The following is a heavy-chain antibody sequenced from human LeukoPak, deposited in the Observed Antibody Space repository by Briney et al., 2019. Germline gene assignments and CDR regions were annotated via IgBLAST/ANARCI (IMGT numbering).Heavy chain of an antibody. J-gene: IGHJ4*02. Sequence: SETLSLTCTVSGGSISSGDYYWSWIRQPAGKGLEWIGRIYTSGSTNYNPSLKSRVTMSVDTSKNQFSLKLSSVTAADTAVYYCARMREYYYDSSGYYDYWGQGTLVTVSS. V-gene: IGHV4-61*02. CDR1: GGSISSGDYY. CDR2: IYTSGST. D-gene: IGHD3-22*01. CDR3: ARMREYYYDSSGYYDY.